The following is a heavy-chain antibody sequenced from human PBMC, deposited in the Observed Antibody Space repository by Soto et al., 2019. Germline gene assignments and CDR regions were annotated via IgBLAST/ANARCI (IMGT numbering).Heavy chain of an antibody. CDR2: IYYGGST. CDR1: DGSISSSSYY. J-gene: IGHJ3*02. Sequence: KPSETLSLTCTVSDGSISSSSYYWSWIRQPPGKGLEWIGYIYYGGSTNYNPSLKSRVTISVDTSKNQFSLKLSSVTAADTAVYYCARDAGDYGAAFDIWGQGTMVTVSS. CDR3: ARDAGDYGAAFDI. D-gene: IGHD4-17*01. V-gene: IGHV4-61*01.